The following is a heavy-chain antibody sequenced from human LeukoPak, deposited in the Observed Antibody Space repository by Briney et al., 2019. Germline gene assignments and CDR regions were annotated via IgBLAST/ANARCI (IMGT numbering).Heavy chain of an antibody. CDR2: IKQDGSEK. V-gene: IGHV3-7*01. CDR3: ARENTYSSSSPMWY. J-gene: IGHJ4*02. CDR1: GLTFSSYW. D-gene: IGHD6-6*01. Sequence: PGGSLRLSCAASGLTFSSYWMSWVRQAPGKGLEWVANIKQDGSEKYYVDSVKGRFTISRDNAKNSLYLRMNSLRAEDTAVYYCARENTYSSSSPMWYWGQGTLVTVSS.